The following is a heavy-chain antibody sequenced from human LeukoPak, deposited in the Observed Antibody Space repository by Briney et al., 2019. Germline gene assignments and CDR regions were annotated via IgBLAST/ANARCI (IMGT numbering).Heavy chain of an antibody. J-gene: IGHJ5*02. CDR3: ARDKVIAEYNWFDP. CDR2: IYYSGST. Sequence: SETLSLSCTVSGGSFSSYYWSWIRQPPGKGLEWIGDIYYSGSTNYNPTLKSRVTISVDTSKNQFSLKLSSVTAADTAVYYCARDKVIAEYNWFDPWGQGTLVTVSS. D-gene: IGHD6-13*01. V-gene: IGHV4-59*01. CDR1: GGSFSSYY.